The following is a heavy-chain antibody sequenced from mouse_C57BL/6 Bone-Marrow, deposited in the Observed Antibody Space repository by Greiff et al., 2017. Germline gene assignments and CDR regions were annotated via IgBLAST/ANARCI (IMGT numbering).Heavy chain of an antibody. CDR3: ARPFDGYYTWFAY. CDR1: GFSLTSYG. CDR2: IWSGGST. V-gene: IGHV2-2*01. Sequence: QVQLKESGPGLVQPSQSLSITCTVSGFSLTSYGVHWVRQSPGTGLEWLGVIWSGGSTDYNAAFISRLSISKDNSKSQVFFKMNSLQADDTAIYYCARPFDGYYTWFAYWGQGTLVTVSA. D-gene: IGHD2-3*01. J-gene: IGHJ3*01.